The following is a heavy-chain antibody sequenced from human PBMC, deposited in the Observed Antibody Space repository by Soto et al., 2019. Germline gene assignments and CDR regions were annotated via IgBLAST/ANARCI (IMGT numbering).Heavy chain of an antibody. Sequence: EVQLLESGGGLAQPGGSLRLSCAASGFTFSNYAMHWVRQAPGKGLEWVSGISGRGSSTYYADSVMGRFTVSRDNSKNTVFLQMNSLRADDTAVYYCARDGSVVVVAAPDYWGQGALVTVSS. J-gene: IGHJ4*02. CDR2: ISGRGSST. D-gene: IGHD2-15*01. V-gene: IGHV3-23*01. CDR3: ARDGSVVVVAAPDY. CDR1: GFTFSNYA.